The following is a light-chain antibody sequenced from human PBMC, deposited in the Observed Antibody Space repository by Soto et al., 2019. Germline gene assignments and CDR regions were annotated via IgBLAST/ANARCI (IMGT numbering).Light chain of an antibody. CDR1: SSDVGGYNY. Sequence: QSVLTQPASVSGSPGQSITISCTGTSSDVGGYNYVSWYQQHPGKAPKLMIYEVSNRPSGVSNRFSGSKSGNTASLTISGLQAEDEADYYCISYASRDTLLWVFGGGTQLTVL. J-gene: IGLJ3*02. V-gene: IGLV2-14*01. CDR2: EVS. CDR3: ISYASRDTLLWV.